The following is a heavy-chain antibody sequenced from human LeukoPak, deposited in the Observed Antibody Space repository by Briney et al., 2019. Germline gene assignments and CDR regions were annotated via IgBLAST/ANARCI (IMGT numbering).Heavy chain of an antibody. D-gene: IGHD3-10*01. Sequence: RTSETLSLTCTVSGVSISSGDYYWSWIRQPPGKGLEWIGYIYYSGSTYYNPSLKSRVTISVDTSKNQFSLKLSSVTAADTAVYYCARINYGSGSYSTNWFDPWGQGTLVTVSS. CDR1: GVSISSGDYY. J-gene: IGHJ5*02. V-gene: IGHV4-30-4*01. CDR2: IYYSGST. CDR3: ARINYGSGSYSTNWFDP.